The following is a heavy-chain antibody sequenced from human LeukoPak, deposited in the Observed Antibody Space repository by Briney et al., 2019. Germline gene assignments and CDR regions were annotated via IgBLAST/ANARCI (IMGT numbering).Heavy chain of an antibody. D-gene: IGHD3-10*01. Sequence: ASVKVSCKASGYTFTSYAMNWVRQAPGQGLEWMGWINTNTGNPTYAQGFTGRFVFSLDTSVSTAYLQISSLKAEDTAVYYCARVVWFGDFEDFDYWGQGTTVTVSS. CDR1: GYTFTSYA. CDR3: ARVVWFGDFEDFDY. J-gene: IGHJ4*02. V-gene: IGHV7-4-1*02. CDR2: INTNTGNP.